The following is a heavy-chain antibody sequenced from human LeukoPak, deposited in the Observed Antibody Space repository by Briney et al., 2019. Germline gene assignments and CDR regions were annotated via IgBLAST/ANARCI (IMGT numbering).Heavy chain of an antibody. Sequence: GGSLRLSCAASGFTFSSYAMSWVRQAPGKGLEWVSAISGSGGSTYYADSVKGRFTISRDNSKNTLYLQMNSLRAEDTAVYYCAKDGVLWFGDYYYYGMDVWGKETTVTASS. J-gene: IGHJ6*04. D-gene: IGHD3-10*01. CDR3: AKDGVLWFGDYYYYGMDV. CDR1: GFTFSSYA. V-gene: IGHV3-23*01. CDR2: ISGSGGST.